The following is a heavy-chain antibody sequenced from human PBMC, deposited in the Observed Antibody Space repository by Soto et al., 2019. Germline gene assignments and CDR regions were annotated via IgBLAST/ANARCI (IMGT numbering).Heavy chain of an antibody. CDR3: AKGRGGSGSLTPRVDF. V-gene: IGHV3-23*01. CDR1: GFTFNNYA. CDR2: TSGGGDTT. J-gene: IGHJ4*02. D-gene: IGHD3-10*01. Sequence: EVQLLESGGGLVQPGGSLRLSCAASGFTFNNYAMTWVRQAPGKGLEWVSATSGGGDTTSYADSVKGRFTVSRDGSKNTLYLQMSSLRAEDTAQYYCAKGRGGSGSLTPRVDFWGQGTLVTVSS.